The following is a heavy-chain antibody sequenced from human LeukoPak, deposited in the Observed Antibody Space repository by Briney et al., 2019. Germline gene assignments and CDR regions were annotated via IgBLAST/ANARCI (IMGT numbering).Heavy chain of an antibody. CDR1: GFTVSSNY. D-gene: IGHD3-3*01. CDR2: IYIGGST. J-gene: IGHJ4*02. V-gene: IGHV3-53*01. Sequence: PGGSLRLSCAASGFTVSSNYMSWVRQAPGKGLEWVSVIYIGGSTYYADSVKGRFTISRDNSKNTLYLQMNSLRAEDTAVYYCASTENYDFWSGSPTPPDYWGQGTLVTVSS. CDR3: ASTENYDFWSGSPTPPDY.